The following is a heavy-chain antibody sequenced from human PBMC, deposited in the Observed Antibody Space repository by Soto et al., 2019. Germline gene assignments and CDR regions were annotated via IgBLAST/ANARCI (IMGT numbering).Heavy chain of an antibody. CDR2: IYSGGST. J-gene: IGHJ6*02. CDR3: ARDGWTAVAGKNYYYYYGMDV. V-gene: IGHV3-53*01. CDR1: GFTVSSNY. D-gene: IGHD6-19*01. Sequence: PGGSLRLSCAASGFTVSSNYMSWVRQAPGKGLEWVSVIYSGGSTYYADSVKGRFTISRDNSKNTLYLQMNSLRAEDTAVYYCARDGWTAVAGKNYYYYYGMDVWGQGTTVTVS.